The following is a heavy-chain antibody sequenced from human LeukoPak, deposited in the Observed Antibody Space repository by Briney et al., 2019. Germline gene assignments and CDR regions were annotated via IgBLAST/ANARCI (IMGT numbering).Heavy chain of an antibody. D-gene: IGHD5-24*01. CDR2: INSNNGDT. J-gene: IGHJ4*02. CDR3: ARDGDGYNLD. V-gene: IGHV1-2*02. Sequence: ASVKVSCKASGYIFTGYYLHWVRQTPGQGLEWVGGINSNNGDTHYAQNFQGRVAMTRDTSISTAYMELSRLGSDDAAVYYCARDGDGYNLDWGQGTLVTVSS. CDR1: GYIFTGYY.